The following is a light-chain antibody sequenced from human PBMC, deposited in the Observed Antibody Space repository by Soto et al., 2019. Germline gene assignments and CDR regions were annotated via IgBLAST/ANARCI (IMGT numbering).Light chain of an antibody. CDR2: EVN. Sequence: QSVLTQPPSASGSPGQSVTISCTGTSADVGRYKFVSWYQQHPGKAPKLLIHEVNQRPSGVPDRFSGSKSGNTASLTVSGVQAEDEADYYCCSYVGNDNWVFGGGTKLTVL. CDR1: SADVGRYKF. CDR3: CSYVGNDNWV. V-gene: IGLV2-8*01. J-gene: IGLJ3*02.